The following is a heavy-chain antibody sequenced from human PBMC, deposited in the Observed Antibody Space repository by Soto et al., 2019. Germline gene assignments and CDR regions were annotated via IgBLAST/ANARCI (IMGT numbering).Heavy chain of an antibody. CDR3: ARDHASAY. J-gene: IGHJ4*02. D-gene: IGHD2-2*01. CDR2: ISPYNGET. Sequence: QVQLVQSGAEVKRPGASVKVSCKASGYTFTNYAVNWVRQAPGQGLEWMGWISPYNGETNYTHHRQGRVTMTTDTPTRAADMELSSLISDATAVYYCARDHASAYCGQGALVTVSS. V-gene: IGHV1-18*01. CDR1: GYTFTNYA.